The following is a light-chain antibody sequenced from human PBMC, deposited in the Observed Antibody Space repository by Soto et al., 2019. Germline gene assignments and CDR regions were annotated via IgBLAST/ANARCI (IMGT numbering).Light chain of an antibody. V-gene: IGKV3-11*01. CDR3: QQSSNWPPIT. CDR2: DAS. CDR1: QAVNTR. J-gene: IGKJ1*01. Sequence: EIVLTQSPATLSSLPVDRVTLSCRASQAVNTRLAWYQPRPGQAPRVLIYDASHRASGIPARFSGSGSGTDFTLTIRSLEPEDAALYYCQQSSNWPPITFGQGTKVDIK.